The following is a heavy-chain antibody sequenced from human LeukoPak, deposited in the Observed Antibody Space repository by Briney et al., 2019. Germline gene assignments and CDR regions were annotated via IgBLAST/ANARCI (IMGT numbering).Heavy chain of an antibody. CDR2: ISYRGKT. D-gene: IGHD3-10*01. J-gene: IGHJ4*02. CDR3: ARDGGGSGSLDY. Sequence: SETLSLTCTVSGGSISSGDSYWSWIRQPPGKGLEWIGYISYRGKTYYNPSLKSRLTISVDTSNNQFSLKLSPVTAADTAVYFCARDGGGSGSLDYWGQGTLVTVSS. V-gene: IGHV4-30-4*08. CDR1: GGSISSGDSY.